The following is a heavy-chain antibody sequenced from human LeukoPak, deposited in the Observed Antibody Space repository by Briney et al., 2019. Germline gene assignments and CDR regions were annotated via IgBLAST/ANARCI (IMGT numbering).Heavy chain of an antibody. CDR3: ARVGLYCSGGSCYSVFDY. J-gene: IGHJ4*02. Sequence: GGSLGLSCAASGFTFSSYDMHWVRQATGKGLEWVSAIGTAGDPYYPGSVKGRFTISRENAKNSLYLQMNSLRAGDTAVYYCARVGLYCSGGSCYSVFDYWGQGTLVTVSS. CDR2: IGTAGDP. V-gene: IGHV3-13*05. CDR1: GFTFSSYD. D-gene: IGHD2-15*01.